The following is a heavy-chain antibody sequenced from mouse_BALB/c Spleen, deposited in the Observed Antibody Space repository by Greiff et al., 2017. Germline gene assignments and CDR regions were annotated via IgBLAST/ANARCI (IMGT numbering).Heavy chain of an antibody. CDR2: ISSGSSTI. CDR3: ASGGGNSFDY. Sequence: EVQLVESGGGLVQPGGSRKLSCAASGFTFSSFGMHWVRQAPEKGLEWVAYISSGSSTIYYADTVKGRFTISRDNPKNTLFLQMTSLRSEDTAMYYCASGGGNSFDYWGQGTTLTVSS. CDR1: GFTFSSFG. J-gene: IGHJ2*01. V-gene: IGHV5-17*02.